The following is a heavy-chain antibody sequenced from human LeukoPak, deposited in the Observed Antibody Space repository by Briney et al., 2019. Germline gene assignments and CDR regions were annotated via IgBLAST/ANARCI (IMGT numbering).Heavy chain of an antibody. CDR3: ARESRGSYDHTIDY. Sequence: SGPALVKPTQTLTLTCTFSGFSLSTSGMCVSWIRQPPGKGLEWIGYIYYSGSTNYNPSLKSRVTISVDTSKNQFSLKLSSVTAADTAVYYCARESRGSYDHTIDYWGQGTLVTVSS. V-gene: IGHV4-61*08. CDR1: GFSLSTSGMC. D-gene: IGHD5-12*01. J-gene: IGHJ4*02. CDR2: IYYSGST.